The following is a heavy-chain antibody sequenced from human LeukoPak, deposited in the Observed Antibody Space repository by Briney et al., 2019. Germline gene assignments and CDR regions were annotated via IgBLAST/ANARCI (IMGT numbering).Heavy chain of an antibody. CDR2: INHRGST. CDR1: GITLSNYG. V-gene: IGHV4-34*01. J-gene: IGHJ4*02. CDR3: ASGGWYRGY. D-gene: IGHD2-15*01. Sequence: PGGSLRLSCAVSGITLSNYGMSWVRQAPGKGLEWIGEINHRGSTNYNPSLESRVTISVDTSKNHFSLDLTSVTAADTAVYYCASGGWYRGYWSQGTLVTVSS.